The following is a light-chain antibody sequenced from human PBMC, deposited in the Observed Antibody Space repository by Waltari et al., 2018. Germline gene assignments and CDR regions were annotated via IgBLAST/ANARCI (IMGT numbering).Light chain of an antibody. CDR2: DAS. J-gene: IGKJ4*01. V-gene: IGKV1-16*02. CDR1: QDISKS. CDR3: QQLKSYPLT. Sequence: DIQLTQSPSSLSASVGARVTLTCRASQDISKSLAWFQQKPGKAPNSLISDASTLQSGVPSKFTGSGSGTDFTFTISSLQPEDYGTYYCQQLKSYPLTFGGGTKVEIK.